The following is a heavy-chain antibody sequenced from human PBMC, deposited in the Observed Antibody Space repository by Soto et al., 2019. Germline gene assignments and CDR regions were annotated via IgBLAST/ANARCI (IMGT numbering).Heavy chain of an antibody. V-gene: IGHV4-31*03. CDR1: GGSISSGGYY. D-gene: IGHD2-2*03. J-gene: IGHJ4*02. Sequence: SETLSLTCNVSGGSISSGGYYWTWIRQRPGKGLEWIGYIFHSGSTYYNPSLKSRVTISVDTSKNQFSLKLTSVTAADTAMYYCARAGYCTSSSCYLFEYWGQGTLVTAPQ. CDR3: ARAGYCTSSSCYLFEY. CDR2: IFHSGST.